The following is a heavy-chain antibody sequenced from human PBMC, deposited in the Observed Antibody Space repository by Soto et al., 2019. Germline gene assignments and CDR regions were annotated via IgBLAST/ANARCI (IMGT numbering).Heavy chain of an antibody. V-gene: IGHV1-18*01. CDR3: ARDVAAADGTSGAFQT. J-gene: IGHJ5*02. Sequence: ASVKVSCQASGYTFTSYGISWVRQAPGQGLEWMGWISAYNGNTDYAQKLQGRVTMTTDTSTSTAYMELRSLRSDDTAVYYCARDVAAADGTSGAFQTWGQGTLVTVSS. CDR2: ISAYNGNT. D-gene: IGHD6-13*01. CDR1: GYTFTSYG.